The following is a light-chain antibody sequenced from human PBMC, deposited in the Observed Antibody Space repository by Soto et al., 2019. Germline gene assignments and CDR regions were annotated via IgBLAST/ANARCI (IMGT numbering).Light chain of an antibody. V-gene: IGKV1-5*01. Sequence: IQMTQSPSTRSASVGDRVTIAGRASQSVSDWLAWYQQKPGNTPKLLIYDTSRLESAVPSRFSASGSGTEFTLTISGLQPDDFATYYCHQYNSYTWTFGQGTKVDIK. CDR3: HQYNSYTWT. CDR2: DTS. CDR1: QSVSDW. J-gene: IGKJ1*01.